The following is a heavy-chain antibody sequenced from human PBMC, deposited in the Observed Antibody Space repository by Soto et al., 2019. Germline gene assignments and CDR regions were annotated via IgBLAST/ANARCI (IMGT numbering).Heavy chain of an antibody. CDR1: GFAFSSHP. V-gene: IGHV3-23*01. Sequence: SLRLSCAASGFAFSSHPMSWVRQAPEKGLEWVAGISDGGDLTYNADSVRGRFTISRDNSRNTLYLQMNSLRAEDTAVYYCARRVIGSSRAFDIWGQGTMVTVSS. CDR3: ARRVIGSSRAFDI. D-gene: IGHD3-10*01. J-gene: IGHJ3*02. CDR2: ISDGGDLT.